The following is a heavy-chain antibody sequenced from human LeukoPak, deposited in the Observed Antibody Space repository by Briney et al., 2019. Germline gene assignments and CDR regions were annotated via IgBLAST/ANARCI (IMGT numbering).Heavy chain of an antibody. Sequence: SETLSLTCTVSGGSISSHFWSWVWQPPGKRLEWIGSIYYTGSTNYNPSLKSRMTMSVETSKNQFSLKLSSVTAADTAVYYCARSYNSGSYYPYYFDYWGQGTLVTVSS. CDR1: GGSISSHF. CDR2: IYYTGST. V-gene: IGHV4-59*11. CDR3: ARSYNSGSYYPYYFDY. D-gene: IGHD3-10*01. J-gene: IGHJ4*02.